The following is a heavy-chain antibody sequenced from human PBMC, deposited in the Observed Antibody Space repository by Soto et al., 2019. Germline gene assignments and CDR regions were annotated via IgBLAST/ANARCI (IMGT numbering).Heavy chain of an antibody. CDR3: ARESLKETITMTVVIDH. J-gene: IGHJ4*02. V-gene: IGHV4-4*07. Sequence: SETLSLTCSVSGDSISSYSWGWIRQPAGQGVEWLGRVYRGTSNYNPSLKSRLLMSLDTSKNQFSLNLRSVTAADTAVYYCARESLKETITMTVVIDHWGQGTQVTGS. D-gene: IGHD3-22*01. CDR1: GDSISSYS. CDR2: VYRGTS.